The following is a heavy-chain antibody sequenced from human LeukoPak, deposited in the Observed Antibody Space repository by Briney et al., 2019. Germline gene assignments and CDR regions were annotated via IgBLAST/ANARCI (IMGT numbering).Heavy chain of an antibody. CDR2: IYYSGST. Sequence: PSEXLSLTCTVSGGSISSSSYYWGWIRQPPGKGREWVGSIYYSGSTYYNPSLKSRVTISVDTSKNQFSLKLSSVTAADTAVYYCARLGGASYYYYMDVWGKGTTVTVSS. CDR1: GGSISSSSYY. CDR3: ARLGGASYYYYMDV. J-gene: IGHJ6*03. V-gene: IGHV4-39*01.